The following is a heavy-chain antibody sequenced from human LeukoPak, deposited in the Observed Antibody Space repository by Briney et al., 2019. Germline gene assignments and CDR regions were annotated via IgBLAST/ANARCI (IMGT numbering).Heavy chain of an antibody. CDR3: ARGIAVAGSKFYYFDY. J-gene: IGHJ4*02. V-gene: IGHV1-3*01. D-gene: IGHD6-19*01. CDR1: GYTFTSYA. CDR2: INAGNGNT. Sequence: ASVKVSRKASGYTFTSYAMHWVRQAPGQRLEWMGWINAGNGNTKYSQKFQGRVTITRDTSASTAYMELSSLRSEDTAVYYCARGIAVAGSKFYYFDYWGQGTLVTVSS.